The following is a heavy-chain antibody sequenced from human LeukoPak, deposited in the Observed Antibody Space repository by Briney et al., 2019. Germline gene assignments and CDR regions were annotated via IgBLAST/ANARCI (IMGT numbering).Heavy chain of an antibody. V-gene: IGHV3-30*03. J-gene: IGHJ4*02. D-gene: IGHD5-12*01. CDR3: ARDLGAVVATGYYFDY. CDR2: ISYDGSNK. CDR1: GFTFSSYG. Sequence: GGSLRLSCAASGFTFSSYGMHWVRQAPGKGLEWVAVISYDGSNKYYADSVKGRFTISRDNAKNSLYLQMNSLRDDDTAVYYCARDLGAVVATGYYFDYWGQGTLVTVSS.